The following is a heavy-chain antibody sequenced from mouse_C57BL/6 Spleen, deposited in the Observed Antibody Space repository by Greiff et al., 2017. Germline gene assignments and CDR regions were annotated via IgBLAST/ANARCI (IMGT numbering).Heavy chain of an antibody. D-gene: IGHD2-3*01. Sequence: VQLQQSGPELVKPGASVKISCKASGYTFTDYYMNWVKQSHGKSLEWIGDINPNNGGTSYNQKFKGKATLTVDKSSSTAYMELRSLTSEDSAVYYCARQGYYVGDYWGQGTTLTVSS. V-gene: IGHV1-26*01. CDR2: INPNNGGT. CDR3: ARQGYYVGDY. J-gene: IGHJ2*01. CDR1: GYTFTDYY.